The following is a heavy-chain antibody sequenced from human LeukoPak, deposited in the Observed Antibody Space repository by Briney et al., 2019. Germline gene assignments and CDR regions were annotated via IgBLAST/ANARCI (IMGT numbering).Heavy chain of an antibody. J-gene: IGHJ6*02. D-gene: IGHD2-2*02. V-gene: IGHV4-59*01. Sequence: PSETLSLTFTVSGVSISSYYWSWIRQPPGKGLEWSGYIYYSGSTNYNPSLKSRVTISVDTSKNQFSLELSSVTAADTAVYYCARGNMEYQLLYNNYYSYGMDVWGQGTTVTVSS. CDR1: GVSISSYY. CDR3: ARGNMEYQLLYNNYYSYGMDV. CDR2: IYYSGST.